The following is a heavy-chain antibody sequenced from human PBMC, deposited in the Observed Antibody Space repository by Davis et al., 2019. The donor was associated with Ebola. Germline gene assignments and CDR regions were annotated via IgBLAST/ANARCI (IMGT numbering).Heavy chain of an antibody. CDR2: ISYDGSNK. V-gene: IGHV3-30*18. Sequence: GESLKISCAASGFTFSSYGMHWVRQAPGKGLEWVAVISYDGSNKYYADSVKGRFTISRDNSKNTLYLQMNSLRAEDTAVYYCAKEEYYDFWSGHPEGAFDIWGQGTMVTVSS. CDR1: GFTFSSYG. CDR3: AKEEYYDFWSGHPEGAFDI. J-gene: IGHJ3*02. D-gene: IGHD3-3*01.